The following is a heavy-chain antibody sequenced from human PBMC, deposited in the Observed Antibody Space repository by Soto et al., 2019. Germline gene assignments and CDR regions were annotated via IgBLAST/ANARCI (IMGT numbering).Heavy chain of an antibody. V-gene: IGHV1-24*01. CDR2: FDPEDGET. Sequence: ASVKVSCKVSGYTLTELSMHWVRQAPGKGLEWMGGFDPEDGETIYAQKFQGRVTMTEDTSTDTAYMELSSLRSEDTAVYYCATVGVRGCGGDCLNYFDYWGQGTLVTVSS. CDR1: GYTLTELS. D-gene: IGHD2-21*01. CDR3: ATVGVRGCGGDCLNYFDY. J-gene: IGHJ4*02.